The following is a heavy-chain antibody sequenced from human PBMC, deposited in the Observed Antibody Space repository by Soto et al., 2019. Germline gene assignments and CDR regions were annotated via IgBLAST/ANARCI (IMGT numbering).Heavy chain of an antibody. J-gene: IGHJ5*02. V-gene: IGHV4-34*01. CDR2: INHSGST. D-gene: IGHD2-15*01. CDR1: GGSFSGYY. Sequence: SETLSLTCAVYGGSFSGYYWSWIRQPPGKGLEWIGEINHSGSTNYNPSLKSRVTISVDTSKNQFSLKLSSVTAADTAVYYCARGWVVVAATSAGWFDPWGQGTLVT. CDR3: ARGWVVVAATSAGWFDP.